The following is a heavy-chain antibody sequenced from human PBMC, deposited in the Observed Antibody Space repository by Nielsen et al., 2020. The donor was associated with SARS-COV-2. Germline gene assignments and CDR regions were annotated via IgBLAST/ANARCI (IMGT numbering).Heavy chain of an antibody. V-gene: IGHV4-34*01. CDR2: ISHSGRT. D-gene: IGHD6-19*01. J-gene: IGHJ4*02. CDR3: ARVSSSGWYTLDN. CDR1: GGSFSNYY. Sequence: SETLSLTCAVYGGSFSNYYWSWIRQPPGKGLEWIGEISHSGRTNYNPSLESRVTISLDTSKNHFSLRLSSVTAADTAFYYCARVSSSGWYTLDNWGQGTLVSVSS.